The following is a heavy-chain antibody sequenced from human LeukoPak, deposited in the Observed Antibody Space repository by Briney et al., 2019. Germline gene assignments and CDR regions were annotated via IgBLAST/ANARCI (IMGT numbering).Heavy chain of an antibody. CDR2: INHSGST. CDR1: GGSFSGYY. Sequence: PSETLSLTCAVYGGSFSGYYWSWIRQPPEKGLEWIGEINHSGSTNYNPSLKSRVTISVDTSKNQFSLRLSSVTAADSAVYYCARAAGSIFGVVVAAADYWYFDLWGRGTLVTVS. CDR3: ARAAGSIFGVVVAAADYWYFDL. J-gene: IGHJ2*01. D-gene: IGHD3-3*01. V-gene: IGHV4-34*01.